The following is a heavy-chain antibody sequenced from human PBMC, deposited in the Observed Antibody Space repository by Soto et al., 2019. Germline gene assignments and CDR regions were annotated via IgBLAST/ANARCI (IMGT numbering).Heavy chain of an antibody. Sequence: PGRPLRLSCAASGFTFSNYGMRWVSQAQGKGLEWVAVIWSDGNNKYYVDSVQGRFTISRDNSKNTLYLQMNSLRAEDTAVYYCARDQLGRSFYYGMDVWGQGTTVTVSS. D-gene: IGHD1-1*01. CDR3: ARDQLGRSFYYGMDV. CDR1: GFTFSNYG. V-gene: IGHV3-33*01. CDR2: IWSDGNNK. J-gene: IGHJ6*02.